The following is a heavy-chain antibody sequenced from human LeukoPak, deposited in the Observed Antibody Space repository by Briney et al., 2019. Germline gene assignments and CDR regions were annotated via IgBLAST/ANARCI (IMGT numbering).Heavy chain of an antibody. CDR3: AREEDFFDY. D-gene: IGHD3-3*01. CDR2: IKQDGSEK. Sequence: GGSLRLSCAASGFTFSSYSMNWVRQAPGKGLEWVANIKQDGSEKYYVDSVKGRFTISRDNAKNSLYLQMNSLRAEDTAVYYCAREEDFFDYWGQGTLVTVSS. V-gene: IGHV3-7*01. CDR1: GFTFSSYS. J-gene: IGHJ4*02.